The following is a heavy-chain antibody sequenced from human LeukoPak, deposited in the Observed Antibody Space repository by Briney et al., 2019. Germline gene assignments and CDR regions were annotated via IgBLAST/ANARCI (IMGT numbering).Heavy chain of an antibody. D-gene: IGHD3-22*01. CDR1: GGSISSSSYY. V-gene: IGHV4-39*01. Sequence: SETLSLTCTVSGGSISSSSYYWGWIRQPPGKGLERIGSIYYSGSTYYNPSLKSRVTISVDTSKNQFSLKLSSATAADTAVYYCAGLTYYYDSSGYHLDYWGQGTLVTVSS. J-gene: IGHJ4*02. CDR2: IYYSGST. CDR3: AGLTYYYDSSGYHLDY.